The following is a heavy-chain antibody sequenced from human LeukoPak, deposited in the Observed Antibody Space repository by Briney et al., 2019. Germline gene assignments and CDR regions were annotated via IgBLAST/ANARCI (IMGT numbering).Heavy chain of an antibody. J-gene: IGHJ1*01. V-gene: IGHV1-2*02. D-gene: IGHD6-13*01. CDR2: VNPNDGGT. CDR1: GYTFTGYY. Sequence: ASVKVSCKASGYTFTGYYIHWVRHAPGQGLEWMGWVNPNDGGTNYAQKFQGRVTMTWDTSITTAYMELSSLTSDDTAVYYCARELDSSWTGYFQPWGQGTLVTVSS. CDR3: ARELDSSWTGYFQP.